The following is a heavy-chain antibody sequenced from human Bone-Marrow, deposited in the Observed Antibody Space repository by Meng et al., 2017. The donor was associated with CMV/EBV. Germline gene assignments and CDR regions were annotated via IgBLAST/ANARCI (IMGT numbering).Heavy chain of an antibody. J-gene: IGHJ4*02. Sequence: GESLKISCAASGFTFSSYAMHWVRQAPGKGLEWVAVISYDGSNKYYADSVKGRFTISRDNSKNTVNLQMNSLRAEDTAVDYCTKDSGRGGHLWFRGVDYWGQGTLVTVSS. CDR1: GFTFSSYA. V-gene: IGHV3-30-3*02. CDR2: ISYDGSNK. D-gene: IGHD3-10*01. CDR3: TKDSGRGGHLWFRGVDY.